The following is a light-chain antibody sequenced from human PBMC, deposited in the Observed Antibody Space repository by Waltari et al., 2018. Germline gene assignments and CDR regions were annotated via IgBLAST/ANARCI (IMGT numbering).Light chain of an antibody. CDR3: QAWDSSTGV. CDR1: KLGAKY. Sequence: SYELTQPPSVSVSPGQTASITCSADKLGAKYAYWYQQKPGQSPVLVIYKDSKRPSVIPERFSGSNSGNTATLTISGTQAMDEADYYCQAWDSSTGVFGTGTKVTVL. CDR2: KDS. V-gene: IGLV3-1*01. J-gene: IGLJ1*01.